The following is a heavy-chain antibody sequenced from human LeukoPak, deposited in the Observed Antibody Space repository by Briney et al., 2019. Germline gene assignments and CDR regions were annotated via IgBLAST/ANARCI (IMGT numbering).Heavy chain of an antibody. Sequence: GGSLRLSCAASGFTFSSYSMNWVRQAPGKGLEWVSSISSSSSYIYYADSAKGRFTISRDNAKNSLYLQMNSLRAEDTAVYYCARDGGDYMDVWGKGTTVTVSS. V-gene: IGHV3-21*01. CDR1: GFTFSSYS. J-gene: IGHJ6*03. CDR2: ISSSSSYI. CDR3: ARDGGDYMDV. D-gene: IGHD4-17*01.